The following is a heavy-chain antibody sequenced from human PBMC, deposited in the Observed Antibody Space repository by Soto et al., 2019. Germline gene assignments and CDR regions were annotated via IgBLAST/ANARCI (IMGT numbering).Heavy chain of an antibody. CDR3: ARTYDSNGYANEFDS. D-gene: IGHD3-22*01. V-gene: IGHV4-59*12. J-gene: IGHJ4*02. Sequence: QVVLQESGPGLVKPSETLSLTCSVSGRSITSYYWSWVRQPPGKGLEWIGYIYDNGITSQNPSLKSRVTMSADTSQNQFSQQLTSATGADTAVYYCARTYDSNGYANEFDSWGQGILVTVTS. CDR1: GRSITSYY. CDR2: IYDNGIT.